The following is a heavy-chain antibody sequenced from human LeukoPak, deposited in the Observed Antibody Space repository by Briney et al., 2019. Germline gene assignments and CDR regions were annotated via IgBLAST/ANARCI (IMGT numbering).Heavy chain of an antibody. Sequence: GGSLTLSCAVSGFTFSSYGISWVRQVPGEGLEWVSAIIGSGGSTYYTDSVKGRFTISRDTSTNTLYLQMTSVRAEDTSVNYCAKARHFDWLFLYYFDYWGQGTLVTVSS. V-gene: IGHV3-23*01. CDR2: IIGSGGST. J-gene: IGHJ4*02. D-gene: IGHD3-9*01. CDR1: GFTFSSYG. CDR3: AKARHFDWLFLYYFDY.